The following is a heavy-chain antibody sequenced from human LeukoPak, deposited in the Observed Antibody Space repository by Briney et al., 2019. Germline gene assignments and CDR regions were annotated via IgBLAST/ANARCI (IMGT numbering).Heavy chain of an antibody. Sequence: SVKVSCKASGGTFSSYAISWVRQAPGQGLEWMGRIIPILGIANYAQKFQGRVTITADKSTSTAYMELSSLRSEDTAVYYCANLRATKYYYYYGMDVWGQGTTVTVSS. V-gene: IGHV1-69*04. CDR2: IIPILGIA. D-gene: IGHD5-12*01. CDR1: GGTFSSYA. CDR3: ANLRATKYYYYYGMDV. J-gene: IGHJ6*02.